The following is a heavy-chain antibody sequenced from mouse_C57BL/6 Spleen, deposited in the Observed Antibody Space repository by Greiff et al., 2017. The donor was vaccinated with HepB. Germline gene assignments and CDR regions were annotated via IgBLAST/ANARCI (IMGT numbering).Heavy chain of an antibody. CDR2: IYPGDGDT. J-gene: IGHJ2*01. CDR3: ARATMVNYFDY. Sequence: VQLQQSGAELVKPGASVKISCKASGYAFSSYWMNWVKQRPGKGLEWIGQIYPGDGDTNYNGKFKGKATLTADISSSTAYMQLSSLTSEDSAVYFCARATMVNYFDYWGQGTTLTVSS. V-gene: IGHV1-80*01. CDR1: GYAFSSYW. D-gene: IGHD2-2*01.